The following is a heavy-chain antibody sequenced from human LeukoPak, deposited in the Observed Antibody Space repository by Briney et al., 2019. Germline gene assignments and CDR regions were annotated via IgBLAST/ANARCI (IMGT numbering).Heavy chain of an antibody. J-gene: IGHJ4*02. Sequence: QSGGSLRLSCAASGFTFDDYAMHWVRQAPGKGLEWVSGISWNSGSIGYADSVKGRFTISRDNSKNTLYLQMNSLRAEDTAVYYCATGYSSRIDYWGQGTLVTVSS. CDR2: ISWNSGSI. CDR1: GFTFDDYA. V-gene: IGHV3-9*01. D-gene: IGHD6-13*01. CDR3: ATGYSSRIDY.